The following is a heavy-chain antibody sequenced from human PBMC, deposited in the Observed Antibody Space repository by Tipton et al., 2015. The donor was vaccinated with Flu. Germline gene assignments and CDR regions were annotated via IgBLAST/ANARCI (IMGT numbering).Heavy chain of an antibody. J-gene: IGHJ5*02. D-gene: IGHD4-11*01. Sequence: TLSLTCTVSGDSISSGGAYWTWIRQRPGKGLEWIGCIYYSGGTYSNPSLESRITISVDTSNNQFSLNLNSVTAADTAVYYCARRDYSNYVSDPKSWFDPWGQGTLVTVSS. CDR1: GDSISSGGAY. CDR2: IYYSGGT. V-gene: IGHV4-31*03. CDR3: ARRDYSNYVSDPKSWFDP.